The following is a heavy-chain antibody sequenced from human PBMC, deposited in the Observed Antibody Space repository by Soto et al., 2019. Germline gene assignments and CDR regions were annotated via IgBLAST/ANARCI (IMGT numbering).Heavy chain of an antibody. D-gene: IGHD2-21*02. J-gene: IGHJ6*02. V-gene: IGHV1-69*13. Sequence: SVKVSCKASGGTFSSYAISWVRQAPGQGLEWMGGIIPIFGTANYAQKFQGRVTITADESTSTAYMELSSLRSEDTAVYYCARDLSTYCGGDCCRYYYGMDVWGQGTTVTVSS. CDR1: GGTFSSYA. CDR2: IIPIFGTA. CDR3: ARDLSTYCGGDCCRYYYGMDV.